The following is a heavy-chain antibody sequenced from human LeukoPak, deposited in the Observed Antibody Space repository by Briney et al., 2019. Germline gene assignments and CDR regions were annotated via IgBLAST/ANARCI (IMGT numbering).Heavy chain of an antibody. CDR3: ARKAPIGQQPLNWFDP. V-gene: IGHV3-66*01. CDR1: GFTVSSNY. CDR2: IYSGGST. J-gene: IGHJ5*02. Sequence: GGSLRLSCAASGFTVSSNYMSWVRQAPGKGLEWVSVIYSGGSTYYADSVKGRFTISRDNSKNTLYLQMNSLRAEDTAVYYCARKAPIGQQPLNWFDPWGQGTLVTVSS. D-gene: IGHD6-13*01.